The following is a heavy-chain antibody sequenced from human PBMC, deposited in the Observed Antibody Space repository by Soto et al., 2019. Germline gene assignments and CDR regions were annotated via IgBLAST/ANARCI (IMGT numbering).Heavy chain of an antibody. CDR3: ARDVANDYGDYAGWGY. CDR2: ISAYNGNT. D-gene: IGHD4-17*01. CDR1: GYTFTSYG. J-gene: IGHJ4*02. Sequence: QVQLVQSGAEVKKPGASVKVSCKASGYTFTSYGISWVRQAPGQGLEWMGWISAYNGNTNYAQKLQGRVTMTTDTSTSTAYIELRSLRSDDTAVYYCARDVANDYGDYAGWGYWGQGTLVTVSS. V-gene: IGHV1-18*01.